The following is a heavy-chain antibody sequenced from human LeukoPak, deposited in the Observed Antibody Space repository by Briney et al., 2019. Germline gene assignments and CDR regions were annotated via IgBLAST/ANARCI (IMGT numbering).Heavy chain of an antibody. D-gene: IGHD2-2*01. CDR3: AREEIVVVPAAISYYYYYMDV. CDR1: GFTFSSYS. V-gene: IGHV3-21*01. Sequence: GGSLRLSCAASGFTFSSYSMNWVRQAPGKGLEWVSSISSSSSYIYHADSVKGRFTISRDNAKNSLYLQMNSLRAEDTAVYYCAREEIVVVPAAISYYYYYMDVWGKGTTVTVSS. J-gene: IGHJ6*03. CDR2: ISSSSSYI.